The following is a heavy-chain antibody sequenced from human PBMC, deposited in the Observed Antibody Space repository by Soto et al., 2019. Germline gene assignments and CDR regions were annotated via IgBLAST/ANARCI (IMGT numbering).Heavy chain of an antibody. J-gene: IGHJ6*02. Sequence: VQLVESGGGVVQPGTSLRLSCAASRLTFNTYDMHWVRQAPGKGLQWVALIWSDASREFYADSVKGRFSISRDNSRNTLFLQMNGLRAEDTAVYYCAGEPKGGAYDMDVWGQGTTVTVSS. D-gene: IGHD3-16*01. CDR1: RLTFNTYD. V-gene: IGHV3-33*01. CDR3: AGEPKGGAYDMDV. CDR2: IWSDASRE.